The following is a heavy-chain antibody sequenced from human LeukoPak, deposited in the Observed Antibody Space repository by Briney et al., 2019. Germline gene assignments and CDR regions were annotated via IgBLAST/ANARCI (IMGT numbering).Heavy chain of an antibody. CDR2: IKQDGSEK. V-gene: IGHV3-7*01. J-gene: IGHJ4*02. D-gene: IGHD1-26*01. CDR1: GFTFSSYW. Sequence: GGSLRLSCAASGFTFSSYWMSWVRQAPGKGLEWVANIKQDGSEKYYVDSVKGRFTISRDNAKNSLYLQMNSLRADDTAIYYCARDKIVGPTTLDYWGQGTLVTVSS. CDR3: ARDKIVGPTTLDY.